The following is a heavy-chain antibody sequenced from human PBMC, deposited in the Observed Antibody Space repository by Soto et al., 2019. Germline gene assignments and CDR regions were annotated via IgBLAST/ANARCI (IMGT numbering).Heavy chain of an antibody. CDR2: ISSDSTYI. CDR1: GFTFSSYG. D-gene: IGHD3-10*01. V-gene: IGHV3-21*01. CDR3: AKNRGRDY. J-gene: IGHJ4*02. Sequence: LRLSCAASGFTFSSYGMNWVRQAPGKGLEWVSSISSDSTYIYYAESVKGRFTISRDNAKNSLYLQMNSLRVEDTAVYYCAKNRGRDYWGQGTLVTVSS.